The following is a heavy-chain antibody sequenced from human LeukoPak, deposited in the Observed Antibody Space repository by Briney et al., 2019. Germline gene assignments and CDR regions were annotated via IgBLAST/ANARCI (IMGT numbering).Heavy chain of an antibody. Sequence: SGTLSLTCAVSGGSISSSNWWSWVRQPPGKGLEWIGEIYHSGSTNYNPSLKSRVTISVDKSKNQFSLKLSSVTAADTAVYYCASYCSGGSCYSVSDAFDIWGQGTMVTVSS. J-gene: IGHJ3*02. D-gene: IGHD2-15*01. CDR3: ASYCSGGSCYSVSDAFDI. CDR2: IYHSGST. CDR1: GGSISSSNW. V-gene: IGHV4-4*02.